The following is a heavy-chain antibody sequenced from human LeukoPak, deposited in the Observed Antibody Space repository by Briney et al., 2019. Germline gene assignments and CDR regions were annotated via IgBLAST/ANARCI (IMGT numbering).Heavy chain of an antibody. D-gene: IGHD6-6*01. V-gene: IGHV3-21*05. CDR1: GFTFSSYE. J-gene: IGHJ4*02. Sequence: GGSLRLSCAASGFTFSSYEMNWVRQAPGKGLEWVSYISSRSSYIYYADSVKGRFTISRDNAKNSLYLQMNSLRAEDTAVYYCAREIRSSSVFDYWGQGTLVTVSS. CDR2: ISSRSSYI. CDR3: AREIRSSSVFDY.